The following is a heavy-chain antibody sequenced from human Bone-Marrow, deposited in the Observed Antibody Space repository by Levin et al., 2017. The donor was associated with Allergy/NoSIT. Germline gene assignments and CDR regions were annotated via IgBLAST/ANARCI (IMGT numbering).Heavy chain of an antibody. CDR2: IYGNDDK. J-gene: IGHJ6*02. CDR3: AHRPSCQ. Sequence: SGPTLVKPTQTVTLTCTFSGFSLSTSGVGVGWIRQPPGKALEWLALIYGNDDKRYSPSLKSRLTITKDTSKTQVVLTMTNMDPVDTATYYCAHRPSCQWGQGTTVTVSS. CDR1: GFSLSTSGVG. V-gene: IGHV2-5*01.